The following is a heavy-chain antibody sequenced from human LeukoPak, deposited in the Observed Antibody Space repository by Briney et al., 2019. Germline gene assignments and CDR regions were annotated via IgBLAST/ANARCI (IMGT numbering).Heavy chain of an antibody. CDR1: GGSISTYY. D-gene: IGHD5-18*01. V-gene: IGHV4-59*01. Sequence: SETLPLTCSVAGGSISTYYWNWIRQSPGKGLERICHISNGNTEYNPSLKSRLTISVDTSKNQISLKLTSVTAADAAVYYCARDKAHSYGRYFDPWGQGALVTVSS. CDR2: ISNGNT. CDR3: ARDKAHSYGRYFDP. J-gene: IGHJ5*02.